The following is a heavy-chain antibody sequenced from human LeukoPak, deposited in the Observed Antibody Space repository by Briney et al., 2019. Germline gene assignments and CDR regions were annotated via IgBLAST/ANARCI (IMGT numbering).Heavy chain of an antibody. CDR2: IYPSDSDT. D-gene: IGHD6-19*01. V-gene: IGHV5-51*01. Sequence: GESLKISCKGSGYSFTSYWIGWVRQMPGKGLEWMGIIYPSDSDTRYSPSFQGQFTISADKSISTAYLQWSSLKASDTAMYYCASYGGSGWSHWVDAFDIWGQGTMVTVSS. CDR3: ASYGGSGWSHWVDAFDI. J-gene: IGHJ3*02. CDR1: GYSFTSYW.